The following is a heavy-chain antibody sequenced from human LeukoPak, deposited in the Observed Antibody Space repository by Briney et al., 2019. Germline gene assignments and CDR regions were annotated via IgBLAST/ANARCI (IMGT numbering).Heavy chain of an antibody. CDR2: ISSSSSYT. CDR1: GFTFSDYY. J-gene: IGHJ3*02. Sequence: GSLRLSCAASGFTFSDYYMSWIRQVPGKGLEWVSYISSSSSYTDYADPVKGRFTISRDNAKNSLYLQMNSLRAEDTAVYYCARDHSSSWYAAGAFDIWGQGTMVTVSS. D-gene: IGHD6-13*01. CDR3: ARDHSSSWYAAGAFDI. V-gene: IGHV3-11*06.